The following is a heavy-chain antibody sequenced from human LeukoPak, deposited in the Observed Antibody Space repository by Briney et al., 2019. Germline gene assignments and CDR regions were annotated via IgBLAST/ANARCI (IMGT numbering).Heavy chain of an antibody. CDR1: GFTFSSYA. V-gene: IGHV3-30*04. CDR3: ARARDSYYDSSGLFDY. CDR2: ISYDGSNK. J-gene: IGHJ4*02. D-gene: IGHD3-22*01. Sequence: GRSLRLSCAASGFTFSSYAMHWVRQAPGKGLEWVAVISYDGSNKYYAGSVKGRFTISRDNSKNTLYLQMNSLRAEDTAVYYCARARDSYYDSSGLFDYWGQGTLVTVSS.